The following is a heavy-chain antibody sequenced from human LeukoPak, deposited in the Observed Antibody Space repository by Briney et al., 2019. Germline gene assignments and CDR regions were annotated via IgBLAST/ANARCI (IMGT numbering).Heavy chain of an antibody. J-gene: IGHJ4*02. CDR3: AKAQPIPYYDILTGLVSYYFDY. V-gene: IGHV3-23*01. Sequence: GGSLSLSCAVSGFTLSSYAMRWVRPAPGRGRAWVSSISFCVGSAYYADSVKGRFTISRDNSKNTLYLQMNSLRAEDTAVYYCAKAQPIPYYDILTGLVSYYFDYWGQGTLVTVSS. CDR1: GFTLSSYA. D-gene: IGHD3-9*01. CDR2: ISFCVGSA.